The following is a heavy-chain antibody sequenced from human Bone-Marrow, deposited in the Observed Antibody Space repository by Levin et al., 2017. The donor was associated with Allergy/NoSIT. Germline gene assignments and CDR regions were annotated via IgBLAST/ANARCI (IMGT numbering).Heavy chain of an antibody. CDR2: IHDSGST. D-gene: IGHD2-21*02. Sequence: SETLSLTCTVSGGSISTYFWHWIRQPPGKGLEWIGYIHDSGSTKYNPSLKSRVTISLDTSTNQFSLKLSSLTATDTAVYYCAGGWAPAGDSAASFNYWGQGTLVTVSS. CDR1: GGSISTYF. V-gene: IGHV4-59*03. CDR3: AGGWAPAGDSAASFNY. J-gene: IGHJ4*02.